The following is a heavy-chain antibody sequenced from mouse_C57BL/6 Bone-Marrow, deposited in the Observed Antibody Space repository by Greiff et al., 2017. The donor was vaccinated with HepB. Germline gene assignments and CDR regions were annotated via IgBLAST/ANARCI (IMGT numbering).Heavy chain of an antibody. Sequence: EVMLVESGGGLVQPGGSMKLSCAASGFTFSDAWMDWVRQSPEKGLEWVAEIRNKANNHATYYAESVKGRFTISRDDSKSSVYLQMNSLRAEETGIYYCTRSRVLNFFFDYWGQGTTLTVSS. D-gene: IGHD1-3*01. CDR3: TRSRVLNFFFDY. CDR2: IRNKANNHAT. CDR1: GFTFSDAW. J-gene: IGHJ2*01. V-gene: IGHV6-6*01.